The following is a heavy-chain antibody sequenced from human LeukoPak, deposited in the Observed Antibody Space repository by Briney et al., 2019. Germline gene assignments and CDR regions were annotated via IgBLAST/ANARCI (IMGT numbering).Heavy chain of an antibody. CDR2: ISYDGSNK. D-gene: IGHD3-16*01. J-gene: IGHJ4*02. CDR1: GFTFSSYA. Sequence: GRSLRLSCAASGFTFSSYAMHWVRQAPGKGLEWVAVISYDGSNKYYADAVKGRFTISRDNYKNTLYLQMNRLRVEDTAVYYCARDRGGPFDYWGQGILVTVSS. CDR3: ARDRGGPFDY. V-gene: IGHV3-30*01.